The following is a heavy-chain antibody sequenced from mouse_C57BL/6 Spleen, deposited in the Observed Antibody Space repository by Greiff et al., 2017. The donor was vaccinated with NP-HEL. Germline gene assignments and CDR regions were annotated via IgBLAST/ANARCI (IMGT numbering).Heavy chain of an antibody. CDR2: IDPSDSET. D-gene: IGHD1-1*01. CDR1: GYTFTSYW. V-gene: IGHV1-52*01. Sequence: QVQLQQSGAELVRPGSSVKLSCKASGYTFTSYWMHWVKQRPIQGLEWIGNIDPSDSETHYNQKFKDKATLTVDKSSSTAYMQLSSLTSEDSAVYYCARGRYYGSSYLYYFDYWGQGTTLTVSS. CDR3: ARGRYYGSSYLYYFDY. J-gene: IGHJ2*01.